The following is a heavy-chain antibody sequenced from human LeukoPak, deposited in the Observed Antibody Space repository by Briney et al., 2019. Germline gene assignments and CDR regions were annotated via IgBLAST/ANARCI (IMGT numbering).Heavy chain of an antibody. CDR2: VTGSGSST. V-gene: IGHV3-23*01. J-gene: IGHJ4*02. D-gene: IGHD2-15*01. CDR1: GFTFSSYA. CDR3: AKGRGSSYYFDY. Sequence: GGSLRLSCAASGFTFSSYAMSWARQAPGKGLEWVSGVTGSGSSTHYADSEKGRFTISRDNSKNTLYLQMDSLRAEDTAVYYCAKGRGSSYYFDYWGQGTLVTVSS.